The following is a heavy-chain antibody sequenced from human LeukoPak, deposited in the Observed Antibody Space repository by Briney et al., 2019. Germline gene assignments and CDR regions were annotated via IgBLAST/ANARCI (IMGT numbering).Heavy chain of an antibody. D-gene: IGHD6-13*01. CDR2: IYYSGST. CDR1: GGSISSYY. CDR3: ARDLGQQLGGSWFDP. J-gene: IGHJ5*02. V-gene: IGHV4-59*01. Sequence: SETLSFTCTVSGGSISSYYWSWIRQPPGKGLEWIGYIYYSGSTNYNPSLKGRVTISVDTSKNQFSLKLSSVTAADTAVYYCARDLGQQLGGSWFDPWGQGTLVTVSS.